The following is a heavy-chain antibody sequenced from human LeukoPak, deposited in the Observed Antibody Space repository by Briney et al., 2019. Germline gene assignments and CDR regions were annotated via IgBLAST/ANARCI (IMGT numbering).Heavy chain of an antibody. CDR2: ISYDGSNK. V-gene: IGHV3-30*03. D-gene: IGHD3-22*01. CDR3: ATPPPTNYYDSSGYYGN. CDR1: GFTFSSYG. Sequence: GRSLRLSCAASGFTFSSYGMHWVRQAPGKGLEWVAVISYDGSNKYYADSVKGRFTISRDNSKNTLYLQMNSLRAEDTAVYYCATPPPTNYYDSSGYYGNWGQGTLVTVSS. J-gene: IGHJ4*02.